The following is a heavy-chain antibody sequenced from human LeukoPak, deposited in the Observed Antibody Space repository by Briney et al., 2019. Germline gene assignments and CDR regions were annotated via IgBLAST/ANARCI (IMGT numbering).Heavy chain of an antibody. CDR2: IYSGGST. J-gene: IGHJ4*02. CDR1: GFTFSNFA. D-gene: IGHD3-16*02. CDR3: ARGGLSEFDY. Sequence: GGSLRLSCAASGFTFSNFAMTWVRQAPGKGLEWVSVIYSGGSTYYADSVKGRFTISRDNSKNTLYLQMNSLRAEDTAVYYCARGGLSEFDYWGQGTLVTVSS. V-gene: IGHV3-53*01.